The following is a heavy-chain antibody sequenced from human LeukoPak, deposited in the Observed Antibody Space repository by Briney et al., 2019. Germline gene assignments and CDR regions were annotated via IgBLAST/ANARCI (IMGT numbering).Heavy chain of an antibody. CDR2: ITNDGSST. CDR1: GLTFSSHW. J-gene: IGHJ4*02. CDR3: ARAGGSTVSHSDY. Sequence: QPGGSLRLSCAASGLTFSSHWMHWVRQAPGKGLVWVSRITNDGSSTTYADSVKGRFTISRDNAKNMLYLQVNSLRAEDTAVYYCARAGGSTVSHSDYWGQGTLVTVSS. V-gene: IGHV3-74*01. D-gene: IGHD4-17*01.